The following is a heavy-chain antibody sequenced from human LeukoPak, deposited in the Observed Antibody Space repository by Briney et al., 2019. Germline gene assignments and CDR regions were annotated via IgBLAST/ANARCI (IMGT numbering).Heavy chain of an antibody. CDR3: ARESPREIPFDY. CDR2: INPSGGST. Sequence: ASVKVSCKASGYTFTSYYMHWVRQAPGQGLEWMGIINPSGGSTSYAQKSQGRVTMTRDTSTSTVYMELSSLRSEDTAVYYCARESPREIPFDYWGQGTLVTVSS. J-gene: IGHJ4*02. CDR1: GYTFTSYY. V-gene: IGHV1-46*01.